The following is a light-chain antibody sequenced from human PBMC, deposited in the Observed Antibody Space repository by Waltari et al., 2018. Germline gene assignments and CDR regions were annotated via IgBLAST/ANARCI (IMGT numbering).Light chain of an antibody. CDR1: SSDVGGYNY. V-gene: IGLV2-14*01. CDR2: DVS. Sequence: QSALTQPASVSGSPGQSITISCTGTSSDVGGYNYVPWYQQHPGKAPKLMIYDVSKRPSGVSNRFSGSKSGNTASLTISGLQAEDEADYYCSSYTSSSPNWVFGGGTKLTVL. J-gene: IGLJ3*02. CDR3: SSYTSSSPNWV.